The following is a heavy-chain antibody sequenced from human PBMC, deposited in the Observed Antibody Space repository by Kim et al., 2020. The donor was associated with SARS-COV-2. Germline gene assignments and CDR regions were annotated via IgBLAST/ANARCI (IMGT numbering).Heavy chain of an antibody. CDR1: GGTFSRYG. CDR2: IIAMLGTA. J-gene: IGHJ6*01. V-gene: IGHV1-69*13. Sequence: SVKVSCKASGGTFSRYGFTWVRQAPGQGLEWMGGIIAMLGTAKYAQRLQGRVIITADESTNTAYMELSSLISEDTAVYYCARFDCSVGSCYSSQYYAMD. D-gene: IGHD2-15*01. CDR3: ARFDCSVGSCYSSQYYAMD.